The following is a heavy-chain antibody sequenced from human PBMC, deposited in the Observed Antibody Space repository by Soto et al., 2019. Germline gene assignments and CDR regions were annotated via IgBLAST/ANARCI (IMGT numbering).Heavy chain of an antibody. CDR3: ARVNEGVFFDSSGYFDY. CDR1: GYTFNKNG. V-gene: IGHV1-18*01. D-gene: IGHD3-22*01. J-gene: IGHJ4*02. Sequence: QIPLVQSGAEVKKPGASIKVSCKISGYTFNKNGISWLRQAPGEGLEWMGWVSTYNGNTKYAPSLQDRVTLTTDTSTDTAYMELRGLRSDDTAVYYCARVNEGVFFDSSGYFDYWGQGTLVTVSS. CDR2: VSTYNGNT.